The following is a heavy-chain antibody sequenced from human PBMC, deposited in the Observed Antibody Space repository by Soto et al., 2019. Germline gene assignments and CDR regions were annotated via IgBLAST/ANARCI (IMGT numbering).Heavy chain of an antibody. J-gene: IGHJ5*02. V-gene: IGHV4-30-4*01. Sequence: QVQLQESGPGLVKPSQTLSLTYTVSGDSISSNNNYWSWIRQPPGEGLEWIGFTSYSGTTSYSPSLKSRVAISLDTSKNQFSLSLSSVTAADTAVYYCARGRGYSYGLDPWGQGTLVTVSS. CDR2: TSYSGTT. D-gene: IGHD5-18*01. CDR1: GDSISSNNNY. CDR3: ARGRGYSYGLDP.